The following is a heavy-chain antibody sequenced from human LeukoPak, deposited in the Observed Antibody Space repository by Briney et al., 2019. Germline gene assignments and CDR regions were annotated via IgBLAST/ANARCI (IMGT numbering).Heavy chain of an antibody. Sequence: GGSLRLSCSASGFTFSDYYMSWIRQAPGKGLEWFSYISSSGSIIYYADSVKARFTISRDNAKNSLFLQMNSLRAEDTAVYYCARDLSPTFGGDAFDIWGQGTMVTVSS. CDR3: ARDLSPTFGGDAFDI. V-gene: IGHV3-11*01. D-gene: IGHD2-21*02. CDR1: GFTFSDYY. J-gene: IGHJ3*02. CDR2: ISSSGSII.